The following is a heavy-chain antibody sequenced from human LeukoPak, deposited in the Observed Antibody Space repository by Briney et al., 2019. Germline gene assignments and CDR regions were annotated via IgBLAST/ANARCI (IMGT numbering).Heavy chain of an antibody. CDR3: ARDDPFPYYYDSSGSDAFDI. Sequence: PGGSLRLSCGASGFTFSSCSINWVRQAPGKGLEWLSYISSGSGTIYYADSVKGRFTISRDNAKNSLYLQMNSLRAEDTAVYYCARDDPFPYYYDSSGSDAFDIWGQGTMVTVSS. D-gene: IGHD3-22*01. CDR2: ISSGSGTI. V-gene: IGHV3-48*04. J-gene: IGHJ3*02. CDR1: GFTFSSCS.